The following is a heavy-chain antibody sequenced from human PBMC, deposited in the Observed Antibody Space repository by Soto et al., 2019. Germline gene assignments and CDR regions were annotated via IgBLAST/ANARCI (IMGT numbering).Heavy chain of an antibody. Sequence: SETLSLTCTVAGGSISSYYWSWIRQPPGKGREWIGYIYYSGRTNYNPSLKSRVTISVDTSKNQFSLKLSSVTAADTAVYYCARSPGGSYYWGGLYFDYWGQGTLVTVSS. V-gene: IGHV4-59*01. CDR3: ARSPGGSYYWGGLYFDY. CDR2: IYYSGRT. J-gene: IGHJ4*02. CDR1: GGSISSYY. D-gene: IGHD1-26*01.